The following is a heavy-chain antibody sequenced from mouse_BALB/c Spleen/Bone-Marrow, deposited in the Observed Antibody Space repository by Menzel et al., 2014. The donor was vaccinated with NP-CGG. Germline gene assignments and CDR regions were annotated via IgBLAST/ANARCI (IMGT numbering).Heavy chain of an antibody. CDR2: IHYGGNT. CDR3: VRETTVVADFDY. CDR1: GYSITNGYG. V-gene: IGHV3-1*02. Sequence: EVHLVESGPDLVKPSQSLSLTCTVTGYSITNGYGWHWIRQFPGNKLEWMGYIHYGGNTNYNPSLKSRVSITRDTSKNQFFLQLNSVTTDDTATYYCVRETTVVADFDYWGQGTTLTVSS. J-gene: IGHJ2*01. D-gene: IGHD1-1*01.